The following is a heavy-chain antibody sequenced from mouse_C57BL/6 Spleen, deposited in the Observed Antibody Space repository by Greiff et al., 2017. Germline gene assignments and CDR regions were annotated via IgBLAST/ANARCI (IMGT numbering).Heavy chain of an antibody. J-gene: IGHJ2*01. D-gene: IGHD1-1*01. V-gene: IGHV3-6*01. Sequence: EVKLQESGPGLVKPSQSLSLTCSVTGYSITSGYYWNWIRQFPGNKLEWMGYISYDGSNNYNPSLKNRISITRDTSKNQFFLKLNSVTTEDTATYYCARDPYGTLYFDYWGQGTTLTVSS. CDR2: ISYDGSN. CDR1: GYSITSGYY. CDR3: ARDPYGTLYFDY.